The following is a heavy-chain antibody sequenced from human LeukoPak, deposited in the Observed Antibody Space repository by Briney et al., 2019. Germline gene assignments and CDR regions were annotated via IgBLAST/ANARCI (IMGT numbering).Heavy chain of an antibody. J-gene: IGHJ4*02. CDR3: AKDTYGSGSYFDY. CDR1: GFTFRNYW. D-gene: IGHD3-10*01. V-gene: IGHV3-9*01. CDR2: ISWNSGSI. Sequence: GGSLRLSCVASGFTFRNYWMHWVRQAPGKGLEWVSGISWNSGSIGYAGSVKGRFTISRDNAKNSLYLQMNSLRAEDTALYYCAKDTYGSGSYFDYWGQGTLVTVSS.